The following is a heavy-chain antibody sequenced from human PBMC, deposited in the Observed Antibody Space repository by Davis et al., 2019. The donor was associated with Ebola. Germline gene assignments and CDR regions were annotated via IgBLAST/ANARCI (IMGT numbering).Heavy chain of an antibody. V-gene: IGHV4-39*01. CDR1: GDSNSSSIYY. D-gene: IGHD6-13*01. J-gene: IGHJ4*02. CDR3: ARGGYSSIDY. Sequence: MPSETLSLTCTVSGDSNSSSIYYLASSRQPPGKGLEWIGSIYYSGSTYYNPSLKSRVTVSVDTSKKQFSLNLKSVTAADTAVYYCARGGYSSIDYWGQGTLVTVSS. CDR2: IYYSGST.